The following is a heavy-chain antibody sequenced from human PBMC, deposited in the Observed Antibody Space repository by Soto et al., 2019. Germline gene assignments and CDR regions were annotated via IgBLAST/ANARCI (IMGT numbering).Heavy chain of an antibody. V-gene: IGHV3-23*01. D-gene: IGHD6-19*01. CDR3: AKPFGYISGWVMSSDFDY. CDR2: LSGSTGST. Sequence: EVQLLESGGGLVQPGGSLRLSCAASGFTFSNYAMSWVRQAPGKGLEWVSALSGSTGSTYYADSVKGRFTISQDNSKNTLFLQMDSLRAEDTAIYFCAKPFGYISGWVMSSDFDYWGQGTLVTVSS. J-gene: IGHJ4*02. CDR1: GFTFSNYA.